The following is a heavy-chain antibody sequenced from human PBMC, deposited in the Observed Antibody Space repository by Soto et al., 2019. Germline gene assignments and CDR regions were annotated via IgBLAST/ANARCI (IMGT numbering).Heavy chain of an antibody. Sequence: GGSLRLSCAASGFTFSSYWMSWVRQAPGKGLEWVANIKQDGSEKYYVDSVKGRFTISRDNAKNSLYLQMNSLRAEDTAVYYCARGKKSDYYYYYMDVWGKGTTVTVSS. V-gene: IGHV3-7*01. CDR2: IKQDGSEK. CDR3: ARGKKSDYYYYYMDV. J-gene: IGHJ6*03. CDR1: GFTFSSYW.